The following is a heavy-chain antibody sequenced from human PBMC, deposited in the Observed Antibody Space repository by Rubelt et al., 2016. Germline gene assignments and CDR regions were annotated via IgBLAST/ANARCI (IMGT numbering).Heavy chain of an antibody. V-gene: IGHV3-21*01. J-gene: IGHJ4*02. CDR1: GFTFSTYS. D-gene: IGHD3-10*01. CDR3: AGETGSDFGSSTAVDS. Sequence: EVHLVESGGGLVKPGGSLRLSCAASGFTFSTYSMTWVRQAPGKGLEWVSSISSRSTYIFYADSVKGRFTISRDNAKDSLYPERSSRGGEETASDSGAGETGSDFGSSTAVDSWGRGILVTVSS. CDR2: ISSRSTYI.